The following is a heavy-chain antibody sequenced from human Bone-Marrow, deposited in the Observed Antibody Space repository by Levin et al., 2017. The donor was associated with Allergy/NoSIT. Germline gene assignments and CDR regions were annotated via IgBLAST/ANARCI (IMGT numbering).Heavy chain of an antibody. CDR1: GFTFSSQW. J-gene: IGHJ5*02. CDR2: INPDGSET. D-gene: IGHD3-3*01. Sequence: GGSLRLSCAASGFTFSSQWMGWVRQAPGKGLEWVANINPDGSETHYVDSVKGRFTISRDNSKNSLFVQMNNLRAEDTALYYCTRDGSGYSATWGQGTRVTVSS. V-gene: IGHV3-7*01. CDR3: TRDGSGYSAT.